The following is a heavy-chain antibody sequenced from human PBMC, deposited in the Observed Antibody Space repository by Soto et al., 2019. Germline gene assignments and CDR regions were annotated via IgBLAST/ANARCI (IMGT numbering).Heavy chain of an antibody. CDR2: IWYDGSNK. D-gene: IGHD3-10*01. V-gene: IGHV3-33*01. CDR3: AREYYGSGPMDV. CDR1: GLTFSRYG. Sequence: LILSCAGAGLTFSRYGMHWFRQAPVKGLECVAVIWYDGSNKYYSDSVKGRFTISRDNSKNTLYLQMNSLRAVDTAVYYCAREYYGSGPMDVWGQGTTVTVSS. J-gene: IGHJ6*01.